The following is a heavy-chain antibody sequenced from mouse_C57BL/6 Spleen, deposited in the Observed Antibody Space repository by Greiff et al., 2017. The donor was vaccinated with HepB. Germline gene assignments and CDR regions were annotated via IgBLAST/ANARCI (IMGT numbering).Heavy chain of an antibody. CDR3: ARNYGSIYYYSMDY. CDR1: GFSLTSYA. D-gene: IGHD1-1*01. Sequence: VQGVESGPGLVAPSQSLSITCTVSGFSLTSYAISWVRQPPGKGLEWLGVIWTGGGTNYNSALKSRLSISKDNSKRQVFLKMNSLQTDDTARYYCARNYGSIYYYSMDYWGQGTSVTVSS. CDR2: IWTGGGT. V-gene: IGHV2-9-1*01. J-gene: IGHJ4*01.